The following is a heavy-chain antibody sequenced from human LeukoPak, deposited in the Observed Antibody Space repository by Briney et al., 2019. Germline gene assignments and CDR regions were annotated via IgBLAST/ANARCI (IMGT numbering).Heavy chain of an antibody. CDR2: INHSGST. CDR3: ARGGYCSGGSCFYFDY. V-gene: IGHV4-34*01. D-gene: IGHD2-15*01. J-gene: IGHJ4*02. Sequence: SETLSLTCAVYGGSFSGYYWSWIRQPPGKGLEWIGEINHSGSTNYNPSLKSRVTISVDTSKNQFSLKLSSVTAADTAVYYCARGGYCSGGSCFYFDYWGQGTLVTVSS. CDR1: GGSFSGYY.